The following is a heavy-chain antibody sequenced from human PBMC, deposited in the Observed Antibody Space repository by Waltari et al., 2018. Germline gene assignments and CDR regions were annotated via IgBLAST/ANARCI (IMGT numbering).Heavy chain of an antibody. Sequence: QLQLQESGPGLVKPSETLSLTCTVPGGSISRSSYYWGWIRQPPGQGLEWIGSIYYSGSTYYNPSLKSRVTISVDTSKNQFSLKLSSVTAADTAVYYCARGQYCTGGVCYFYYGMDVWGQGTTVTVSS. CDR2: IYYSGST. CDR3: ARGQYCTGGVCYFYYGMDV. V-gene: IGHV4-39*07. CDR1: GGSISRSSYY. D-gene: IGHD2-8*02. J-gene: IGHJ6*02.